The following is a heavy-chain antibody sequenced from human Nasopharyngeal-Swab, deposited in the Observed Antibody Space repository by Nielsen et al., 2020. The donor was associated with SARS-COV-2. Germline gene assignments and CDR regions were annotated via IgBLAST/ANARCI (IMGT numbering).Heavy chain of an antibody. J-gene: IGHJ5*02. CDR3: ARGDVTIFGVVGWFDP. Sequence: SETLSLTCTVSGGSISSYYWNWIRQPPGKGLEWIGYIYYSGSTNYNPSLKSRVAIAVDTSKNQFSLKLSSVTAADTAVYYCARGDVTIFGVVGWFDPWGQGTLVTVSS. CDR1: GGSISSYY. D-gene: IGHD3-3*01. CDR2: IYYSGST. V-gene: IGHV4-59*01.